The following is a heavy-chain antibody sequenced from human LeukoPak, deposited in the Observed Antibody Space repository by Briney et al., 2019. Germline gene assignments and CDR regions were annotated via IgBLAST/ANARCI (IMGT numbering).Heavy chain of an antibody. Sequence: GGSLRLSCAASGFTFSSYSMNWVRQAPGKGLEWVSFISTSSSYIYYADSVKGRFTISRDNAKNSLYLQMSSLRAEDTAVYYCARDHDWDYMDVWGKGTTVTVSS. J-gene: IGHJ6*03. D-gene: IGHD3-9*01. V-gene: IGHV3-21*01. CDR3: ARDHDWDYMDV. CDR2: ISTSSSYI. CDR1: GFTFSSYS.